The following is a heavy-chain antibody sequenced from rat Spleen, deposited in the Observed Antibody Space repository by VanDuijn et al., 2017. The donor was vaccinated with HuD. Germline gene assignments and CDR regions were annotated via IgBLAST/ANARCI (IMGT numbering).Heavy chain of an antibody. V-gene: IGHV5-7*01. J-gene: IGHJ1*01. D-gene: IGHD1-1*01. CDR1: GFTFSNYH. CDR3: ARREWQYWYFDF. Sequence: EVQLVESGGGLVQPGRSLKLSCVASGFTFSNYHMAWVRQAPKRGLEWVATIRYDGSSTYYRASVKGRFTIPRDNAKSTLYLQMDSLRSEDTATYYCARREWQYWYFDFWGPGTMVTVSS. CDR2: IRYDGSST.